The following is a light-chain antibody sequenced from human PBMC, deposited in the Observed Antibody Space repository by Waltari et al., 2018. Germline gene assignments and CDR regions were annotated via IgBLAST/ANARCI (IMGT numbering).Light chain of an antibody. V-gene: IGKV2D-29*02. Sequence: DIVMTQTPLSLSVTPGQPASISCTPSQSLLHSDGKTYLYLYLQKPGQSPQLLSSGVSRRFSGVPDRFSGSGSGTDFALKISRVEAEDLGVYYCMQSIQFPITFGGGTRVEIK. J-gene: IGKJ4*01. CDR2: GVS. CDR3: MQSIQFPIT. CDR1: QSLLHSDGKTY.